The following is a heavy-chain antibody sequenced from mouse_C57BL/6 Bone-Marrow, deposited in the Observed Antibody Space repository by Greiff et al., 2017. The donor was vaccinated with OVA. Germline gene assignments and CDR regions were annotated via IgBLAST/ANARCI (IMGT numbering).Heavy chain of an antibody. CDR1: GFTFTDYY. Sequence: EVKLVESGGGLVQPGGSLSLSCAASGFTFTDYYMSWVRQPPGKALEWLGFIRNKANGYTTEYSVSVKGRFTISRDNSQSILYLQMNALRAEDSATYYCAIYILTGYFDVWGTGTTVTVSS. CDR2: IRNKANGYTT. CDR3: AIYILTGYFDV. J-gene: IGHJ1*03. V-gene: IGHV7-3*01.